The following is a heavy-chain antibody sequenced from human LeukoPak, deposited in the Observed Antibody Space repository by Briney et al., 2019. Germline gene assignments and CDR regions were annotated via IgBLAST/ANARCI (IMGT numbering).Heavy chain of an antibody. D-gene: IGHD2-2*01. CDR2: INPNSGGT. J-gene: IGHJ4*02. CDR3: AREGVRYCDNTSCYAFDY. CDR1: GCTFTGYY. V-gene: IGHV1-2*06. Sequence: ASVTVSCTASGCTFTGYYMHWVRQAPGQGLEWMGRINPNSGGTSYAQKFQGKVTMTRDTSISTAYMELSTLKSDDTAVYYCAREGVRYCDNTSCYAFDYWGQGTLVTVSS.